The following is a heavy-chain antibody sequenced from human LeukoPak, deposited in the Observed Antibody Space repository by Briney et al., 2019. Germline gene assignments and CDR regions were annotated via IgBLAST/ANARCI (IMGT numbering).Heavy chain of an antibody. CDR2: IYGGGRT. Sequence: PGGSLRLSCAASGFTVSSNYMSWVRQAPGKGLDWVSVIYGGGRTFSADSVKGRFTISRDNSKNTLYLQMNGLRAEDTAVYYCAGGTWVSGMDVWGQGTTVTVSS. CDR1: GFTVSSNY. CDR3: AGGTWVSGMDV. D-gene: IGHD2-15*01. J-gene: IGHJ6*02. V-gene: IGHV3-66*01.